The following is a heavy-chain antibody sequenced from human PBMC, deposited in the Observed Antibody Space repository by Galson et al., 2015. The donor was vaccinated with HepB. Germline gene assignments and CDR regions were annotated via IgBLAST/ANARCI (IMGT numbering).Heavy chain of an antibody. D-gene: IGHD5-18*01. CDR2: INTNTRNP. J-gene: IGHJ5*02. Sequence: SVKVSCKASGYTFTSYGINWVRQAPGQGLEWMGYINTNTRNPTYAQGFTGRFVFSLDTSVNTAYLQINNLKAEDTAVYYCAREGGYGPYWFDPWGQGTLVTVSS. CDR3: AREGGYGPYWFDP. V-gene: IGHV7-4-1*02. CDR1: GYTFTSYG.